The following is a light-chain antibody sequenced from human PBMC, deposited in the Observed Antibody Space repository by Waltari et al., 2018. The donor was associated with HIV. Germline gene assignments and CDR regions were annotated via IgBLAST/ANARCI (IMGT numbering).Light chain of an antibody. CDR3: SSLTSSSTLV. J-gene: IGLJ2*01. Sequence: QSALTQPASVSGSPGQSITISCTGTSSDVGRYHFVSWYQHHPGKAPKLMIYDVSNRPSGVSNRFSGSKSGNTASLTISGLQAEDEADYYCSSLTSSSTLVFGGGTKLTVL. V-gene: IGLV2-14*01. CDR1: SSDVGRYHF. CDR2: DVS.